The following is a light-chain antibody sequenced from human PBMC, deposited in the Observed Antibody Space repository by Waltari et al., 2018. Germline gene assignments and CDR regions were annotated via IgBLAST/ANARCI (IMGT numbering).Light chain of an antibody. V-gene: IGLV2-14*03. CDR1: SSAVGGYNY. J-gene: IGLJ1*01. CDR2: DVN. CDR3: CSHTSDDTYV. Sequence: QSALTQPASVSGSPGQSITISCTGTSSAVGGYNYVSWYQQHPGKAPKLMIYDVNNRPSGVSNRFSGSKSGNTASLTISGLQAEDEADYYCCSHTSDDTYVFGSGTKVTVL.